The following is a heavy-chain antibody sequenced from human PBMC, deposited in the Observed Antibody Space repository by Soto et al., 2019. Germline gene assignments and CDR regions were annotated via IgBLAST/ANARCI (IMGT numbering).Heavy chain of an antibody. V-gene: IGHV3-23*01. D-gene: IGHD2-15*01. CDR1: GFTFSNYA. CDR2: FSSSGGVT. Sequence: EVQLLESGGGLLQPGGSLRLSCAASGFTFSNYAMSWVRQAPGKGLEWVSTFSSSGGVTYYADSVKGRFTISRDNSKHTLYLQMNSLRAEDTAVYYCTKANRYCSGANCFTFDYWGLGTLVTVSS. J-gene: IGHJ4*02. CDR3: TKANRYCSGANCFTFDY.